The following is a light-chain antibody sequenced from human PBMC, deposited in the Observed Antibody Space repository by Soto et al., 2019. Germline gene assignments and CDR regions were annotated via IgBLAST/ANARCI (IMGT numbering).Light chain of an antibody. CDR2: EAS. CDR3: CSYAGSSTWV. J-gene: IGLJ1*01. CDR1: SSDVGSYNL. Sequence: QSALTQPASVSGSPGQSITISCTGTSSDVGSYNLVSWHQQHPGKVPKIMIYEASKRPSGAPNRFSGSKSGNTASLTISGLQAEDEADYYCCSYAGSSTWVFGTGTKLTVL. V-gene: IGLV2-23*01.